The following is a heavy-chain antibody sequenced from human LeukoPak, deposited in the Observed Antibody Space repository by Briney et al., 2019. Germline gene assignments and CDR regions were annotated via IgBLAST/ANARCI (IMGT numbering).Heavy chain of an antibody. J-gene: IGHJ6*03. CDR3: ARDSYYYMDV. V-gene: IGHV3-74*01. Sequence: GGSLRLSCAASGFTFSRYWMHWVRQAPGEELLWVSRIFSDGSSTNYADSVKGRFTISRDNAKNTPYLQMNSLRVEDTAVYFCARDSYYYMDVWGKGTTVTVSS. CDR1: GFTFSRYW. CDR2: IFSDGSST.